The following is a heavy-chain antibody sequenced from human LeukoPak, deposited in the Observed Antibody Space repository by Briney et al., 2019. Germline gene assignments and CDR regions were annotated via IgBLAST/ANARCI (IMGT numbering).Heavy chain of an antibody. V-gene: IGHV3-74*01. D-gene: IGHD3-22*01. J-gene: IGHJ3*02. CDR1: GFTFSRYW. Sequence: GGSLRLSCAASGFTFSRYWMHWVRQAPGEGLVWVSRINSDGNITNYADSVKGRFTISRDNAKNTLYLQMKSLRAEDTAVYYCARDRDSSGYYYVSLRGFYDAFDIWGQGTMVTVSS. CDR2: INSDGNIT. CDR3: ARDRDSSGYYYVSLRGFYDAFDI.